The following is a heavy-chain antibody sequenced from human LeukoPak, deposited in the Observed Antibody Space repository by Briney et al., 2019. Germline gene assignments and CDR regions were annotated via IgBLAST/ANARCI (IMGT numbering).Heavy chain of an antibody. CDR2: IYYSGSA. CDR1: GGSISSYY. J-gene: IGHJ3*02. D-gene: IGHD1-26*01. Sequence: SETLSLTCTVSGGSISSYYWSWIRQPPGKGLEWIGYIYYSGSANYNPSLKSRVTISVDTSKNQFSLKLSSVTAADTAVYYCARDDPSIVGATENAFDIWGQGTMVTVSS. CDR3: ARDDPSIVGATENAFDI. V-gene: IGHV4-59*01.